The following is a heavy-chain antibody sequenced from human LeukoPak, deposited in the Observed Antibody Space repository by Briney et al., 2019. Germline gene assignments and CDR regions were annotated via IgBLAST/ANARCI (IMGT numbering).Heavy chain of an antibody. J-gene: IGHJ4*02. V-gene: IGHV1-69*05. CDR2: IIPIFGTA. CDR3: ASSPDFWSGYIPLY. Sequence: SVKVSCKASGGTFSSYAISWVRQASGQGLEWMGGIIPIFGTANYAQKFQGRVTITTDESTSTAYMELSSLRSEDTAVYYCASSPDFWSGYIPLYWGQGTLVTVSS. D-gene: IGHD3-3*01. CDR1: GGTFSSYA.